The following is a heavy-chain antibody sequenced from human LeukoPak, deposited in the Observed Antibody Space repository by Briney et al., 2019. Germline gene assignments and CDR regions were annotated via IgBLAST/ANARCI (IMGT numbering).Heavy chain of an antibody. J-gene: IGHJ6*02. CDR1: GGSFSGYY. CDR2: INHSGST. D-gene: IGHD3-10*01. Sequence: PSETLSLTCAVYGGSFSGYYWSWIRQPPGKGLEWIGEINHSGSTNYNPSLKSRVTISVDTSKNQFSLKLSSVTAADTAVYYCARVVMVYYYYYGMDVWGQGTTVTVSS. CDR3: ARVVMVYYYYYGMDV. V-gene: IGHV4-34*01.